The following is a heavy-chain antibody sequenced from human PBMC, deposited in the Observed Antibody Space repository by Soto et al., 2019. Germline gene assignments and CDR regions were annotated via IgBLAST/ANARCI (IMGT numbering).Heavy chain of an antibody. V-gene: IGHV2-26*01. D-gene: IGHD3-16*02. Sequence: QVTLKESGPVLVRPTETLTLTCTVSGFSLNTARMGVSWIRQPPGKALEWLAHIFSSGEESYTPSLKTRLNISKDTSKSQVVLTMTNVDPVDTATYYCARSGSYPLYYFDYWGQGALVTVSS. CDR1: GFSLNTARMG. CDR3: ARSGSYPLYYFDY. J-gene: IGHJ4*02. CDR2: IFSSGEE.